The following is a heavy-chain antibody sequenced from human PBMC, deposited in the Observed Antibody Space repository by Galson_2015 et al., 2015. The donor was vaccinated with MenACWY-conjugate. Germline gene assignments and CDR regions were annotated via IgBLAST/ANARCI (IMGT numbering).Heavy chain of an antibody. Sequence: SLRLSCAASGFTFSNYAMSWVRQAPGKGLEWVSAISASGDNTYYADSVKGRFTIDRDNPKNTFHLQMTNLRGEDTALYYCAKSDNSGWYVGFDYWGQGTLVTVSS. V-gene: IGHV3-23*01. D-gene: IGHD6-19*01. CDR2: ISASGDNT. CDR1: GFTFSNYA. J-gene: IGHJ4*02. CDR3: AKSDNSGWYVGFDY.